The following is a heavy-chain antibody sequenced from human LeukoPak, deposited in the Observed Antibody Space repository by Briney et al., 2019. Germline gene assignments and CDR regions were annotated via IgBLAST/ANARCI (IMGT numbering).Heavy chain of an antibody. CDR2: INHSGST. J-gene: IGHJ6*03. Sequence: TSETLSLTCSVSGGSISTYYWSWIRQPPGKGLEWIGEINHSGSTNYNPSLKSRVTISVDTSKNQFSLKLSSVTAADTAVYYCARHGYEAYYYHYMDVWGKGTTVTVSS. D-gene: IGHD5-18*01. V-gene: IGHV4-34*01. CDR1: GGSISTYY. CDR3: ARHGYEAYYYHYMDV.